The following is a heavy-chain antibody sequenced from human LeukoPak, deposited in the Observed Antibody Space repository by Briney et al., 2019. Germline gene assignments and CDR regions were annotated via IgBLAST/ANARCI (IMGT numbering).Heavy chain of an antibody. D-gene: IGHD3-22*01. CDR2: MNPSGTST. Sequence: EASVKVSCKASGYSLTRYYMHWVRQAPGQGLEWMGIMNPSGTSTNDAQKFQGRVIMTGDTSTSTVYMELRSLRSDDTAVYYCARALYYYDSRSYGDFDYWGQGTLVTVSS. V-gene: IGHV1-46*01. J-gene: IGHJ4*02. CDR3: ARALYYYDSRSYGDFDY. CDR1: GYSLTRYY.